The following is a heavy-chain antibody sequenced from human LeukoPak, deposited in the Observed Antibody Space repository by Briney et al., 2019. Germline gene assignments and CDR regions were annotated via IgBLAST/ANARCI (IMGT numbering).Heavy chain of an antibody. CDR1: GFTFSDYG. Sequence: GGSLRLSCAASGFTFSDYGMNWVRQAPGKGLEWVSSITTTSTYIYYGDSVKGRFTISRDNAKGSLYLQMNSLRAEDTAVYYCARDLGSSIWRRLDYYYMDVWGRGTTVTVSS. CDR2: ITTTSTYI. V-gene: IGHV3-21*04. D-gene: IGHD6-13*01. J-gene: IGHJ6*03. CDR3: ARDLGSSIWRRLDYYYMDV.